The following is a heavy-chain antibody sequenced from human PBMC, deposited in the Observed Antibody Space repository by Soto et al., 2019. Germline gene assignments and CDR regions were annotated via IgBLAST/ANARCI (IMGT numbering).Heavy chain of an antibody. J-gene: IGHJ6*02. CDR1: GCSISSSSYY. CDR2: IYYSGST. Sequence: SETLSLTCTVSGCSISSSSYYWGWIRQPPGKGLEWIGSIYYSGSTYYNPSLKSRVTISVDTSKNQFSLKLSSVTAADTAVYYCASVPSRDGYNLSKDYYGMDVWGQGTTVT. V-gene: IGHV4-39*01. CDR3: ASVPSRDGYNLSKDYYGMDV. D-gene: IGHD5-12*01.